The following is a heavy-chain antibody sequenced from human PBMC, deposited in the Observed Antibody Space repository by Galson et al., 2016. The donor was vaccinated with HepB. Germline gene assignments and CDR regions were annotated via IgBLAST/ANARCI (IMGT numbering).Heavy chain of an antibody. D-gene: IGHD1-1*01. CDR3: ARAGGLNENFHFDY. CDR2: VYYRSTWYN. V-gene: IGHV6-1*01. J-gene: IGHJ4*02. CDR1: GDSVSNNIAA. Sequence: CAISGDSVSNNIAAWNWIRQSPSRGLQWLGRVYYRSTWYNDYAVSVRSRITINPDTSKNQLSLQLSSVTPEDTAVYYCARAGGLNENFHFDYWCQGTLVTVSS.